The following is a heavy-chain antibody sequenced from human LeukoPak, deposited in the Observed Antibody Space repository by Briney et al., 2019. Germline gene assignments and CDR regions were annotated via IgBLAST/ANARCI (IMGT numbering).Heavy chain of an antibody. CDR2: IWYDGSNK. CDR1: GFTFSSYG. V-gene: IGHV3-33*01. CDR3: AREEITMVRGAGFDP. Sequence: GGSLRLSCAASGFTFSSYGMHWVRQAPGKGLEWVAVIWYDGSNKYYADSVKGRFTISRDNSKNTLYLQMNSLRAEDTAVYYCAREEITMVRGAGFDPWGQGTLVTVSS. J-gene: IGHJ5*02. D-gene: IGHD3-10*01.